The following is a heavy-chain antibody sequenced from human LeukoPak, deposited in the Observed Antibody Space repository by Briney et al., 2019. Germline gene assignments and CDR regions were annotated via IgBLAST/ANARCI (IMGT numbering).Heavy chain of an antibody. V-gene: IGHV4-61*01. D-gene: IGHD3-10*01. CDR1: GDSISFGPYH. J-gene: IGHJ4*02. CDR3: ARDAGYGSVPL. CDR2: FSYTGST. Sequence: PSETLSLTCTISGDSISFGPYHWNWIRQLPGKGLEWIGYFSYTGSTTYNPSLKSRVTILFDTSNSQFSLKLNSVTAADTAVYYCARDAGYGSVPLWGRGARVAVSA.